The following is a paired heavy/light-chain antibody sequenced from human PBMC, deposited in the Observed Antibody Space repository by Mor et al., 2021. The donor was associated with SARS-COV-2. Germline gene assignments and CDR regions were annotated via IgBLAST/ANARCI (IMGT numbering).Light chain of an antibody. Sequence: QSVLTQPPSASGTPGQRVTISCSGSRFNIGSNAVNWYQQLPGTAPKLLIYSNNRRPSGVPDRFSGSKSGTSTSLAINGLQSGDEADYYCAAWDDSLVRFVFGTGTKVTVL. V-gene: IGLV1-44*01. J-gene: IGLJ1*01. CDR3: AAWDDSLVRFV. CDR1: RFNIGSNA. CDR2: SNN.
Heavy chain of an antibody. CDR2: ISSDGSNE. CDR1: GFVFSTFG. D-gene: IGHD5-12*01. V-gene: IGHV3-30*18. J-gene: IGHJ4*02. Sequence: QVQLVESGGGVVQPGRSLRLSCAASGFVFSTFGMHWVRQAPGKGLEWVAVISSDGSNEYYADSVKGRFTISRDNSKKTLYLQMNSLRADDTAMYYCAKDLPDGYTLIVAFEDLGQGTLVTVSS. CDR3: AKDLPDGYTLIVAFED.